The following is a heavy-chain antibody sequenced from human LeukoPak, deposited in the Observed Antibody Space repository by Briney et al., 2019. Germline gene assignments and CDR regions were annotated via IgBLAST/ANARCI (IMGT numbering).Heavy chain of an antibody. J-gene: IGHJ4*02. Sequence: GSLILSCAASGFTFSSYAMSWVRPAPGKGLEWVSAISGSGGSTYYADSVKGRFTISRDNSKNTLYLQMNSLRAEDTAVYYCAKTYPLYGDYFEYYFDYWGQGTLVTVSS. CDR1: GFTFSSYA. CDR3: AKTYPLYGDYFEYYFDY. CDR2: ISGSGGST. D-gene: IGHD4-17*01. V-gene: IGHV3-23*01.